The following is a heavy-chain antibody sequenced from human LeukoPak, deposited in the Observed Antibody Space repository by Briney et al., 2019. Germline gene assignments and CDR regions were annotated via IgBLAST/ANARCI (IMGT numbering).Heavy chain of an antibody. CDR2: ISCDGSNK. CDR1: GFTFSSYA. J-gene: IGHJ4*02. Sequence: GGSLRLSCAASGFTFSSYAMHWVRQAPGKGLEWVAVISCDGSNKYYADSVKGRFTISRDNSKDTLYLQMNSLRAEDTAVYYCARGAPGYSSSPPVGGFDYWGQGTLVTVSS. CDR3: ARGAPGYSSSPPVGGFDY. D-gene: IGHD6-13*01. V-gene: IGHV3-30-3*01.